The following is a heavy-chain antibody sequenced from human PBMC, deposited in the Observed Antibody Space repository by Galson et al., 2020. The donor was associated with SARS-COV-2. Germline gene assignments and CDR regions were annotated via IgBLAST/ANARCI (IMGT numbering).Heavy chain of an antibody. CDR1: GFTFSTYA. CDR3: VKDGVRFNYYYYMDV. Sequence: GGSLRLSCSASGFTFSTYAIYWVRQAPGKGLEYVSVISSDGGSAYYADSVKGRFTISRDNSKDTLYLQMSSLRTEDTAVYYCVKDGVRFNYYYYMDVWGKGTMVTVSS. V-gene: IGHV3-64D*06. CDR2: ISSDGGSA. J-gene: IGHJ6*03. D-gene: IGHD3-3*01.